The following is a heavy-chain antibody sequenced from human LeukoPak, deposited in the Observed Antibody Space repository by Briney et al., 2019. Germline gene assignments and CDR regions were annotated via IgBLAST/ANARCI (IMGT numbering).Heavy chain of an antibody. D-gene: IGHD1-26*01. V-gene: IGHV3-30-3*01. CDR2: ISYDGSNK. CDR1: GFTFSSYA. J-gene: IGHJ4*02. CDR3: ARESWELYYFDY. Sequence: GSLRLSCAASGFTFSSYAMHWVRQAPGKGLEWVAVISYDGSNKYYADSVKGRFTISRDNSKNTLYLQMNSLRAEDTAVYYCARESWELYYFDYWGQGTLVTVSS.